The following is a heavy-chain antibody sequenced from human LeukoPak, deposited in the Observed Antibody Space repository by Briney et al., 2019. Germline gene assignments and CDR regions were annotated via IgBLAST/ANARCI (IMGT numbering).Heavy chain of an antibody. CDR2: IYYSGST. D-gene: IGHD3-22*01. Sequence: PSETLSLTCAVSGGSISSGGYSWSWIRQHPGKGLEWIGYIYYSGSTYYNPSLKSRVTISVDTSKNQFSLKLSSVTAADTAVYYCARLLPNSSGYYGSYYFDYWGQGTLVTVSS. CDR1: GGSISSGGYS. CDR3: ARLLPNSSGYYGSYYFDY. V-gene: IGHV4-31*11. J-gene: IGHJ4*02.